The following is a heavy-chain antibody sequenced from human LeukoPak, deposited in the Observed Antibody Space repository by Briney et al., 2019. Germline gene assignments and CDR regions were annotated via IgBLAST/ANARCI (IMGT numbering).Heavy chain of an antibody. CDR2: IYTSGST. CDR3: ARVIVVVPAARGLLDY. J-gene: IGHJ4*02. V-gene: IGHV4-4*07. Sequence: PSETLSLTCTVSGGSISSFYWSWVRQPAGKGLEWIGRIYTSGSTNYNPSLKSRVTMSVDTSKSQFSLKLSSVTAADTAVYYCARVIVVVPAARGLLDYWGQGTLVTVSS. CDR1: GGSISSFY. D-gene: IGHD2-2*01.